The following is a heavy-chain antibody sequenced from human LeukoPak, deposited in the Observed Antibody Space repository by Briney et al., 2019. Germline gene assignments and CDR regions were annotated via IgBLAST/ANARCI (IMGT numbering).Heavy chain of an antibody. V-gene: IGHV4-30-2*03. J-gene: IGHJ5*02. CDR1: GGSISSGGYY. Sequence: SQTLSLTCTVSGGSISSGGYYWSWIRQPPGKGLEWIGYIYHSGSTYYNPSLKSRVTISVDTSKNQFSLKLGSVTAADTAVYYCARRSASSSWSLGSNWFDPWGQGTLVTVSS. CDR2: IYHSGST. CDR3: ARRSASSSWSLGSNWFDP. D-gene: IGHD6-13*01.